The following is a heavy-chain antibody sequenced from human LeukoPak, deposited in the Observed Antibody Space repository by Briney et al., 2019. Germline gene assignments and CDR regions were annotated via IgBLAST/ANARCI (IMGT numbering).Heavy chain of an antibody. D-gene: IGHD4-23*01. CDR2: INHSGRT. CDR3: ARDPTTVVTLPYYFDF. J-gene: IGHJ4*02. V-gene: IGHV4-34*01. CDR1: GGSFFGSH. Sequence: SESLSLTCAVSGGSFFGSHWNWIPQSPEKGMEWIGEINHSGRTNYNPSLKRRVTISVDTSKSQFFLKLTSVTAADSAVYYCARDPTTVVTLPYYFDFWGQGTLVTVSA.